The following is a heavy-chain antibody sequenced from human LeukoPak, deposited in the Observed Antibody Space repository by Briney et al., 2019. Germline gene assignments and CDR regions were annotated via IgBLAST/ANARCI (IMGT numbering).Heavy chain of an antibody. Sequence: SETLSLTCAVYGGSFSGYYWSWIRQPAGKGLEWIGRIYTSGTTNYNPSLKSRVTMSLDTSKNQLSLKLTSVTAADTAFYYCARDRGGPNWFDPWGQGTLVTVSS. CDR2: IYTSGTT. CDR1: GGSFSGYY. V-gene: IGHV4-4*07. D-gene: IGHD3-10*01. J-gene: IGHJ5*02. CDR3: ARDRGGPNWFDP.